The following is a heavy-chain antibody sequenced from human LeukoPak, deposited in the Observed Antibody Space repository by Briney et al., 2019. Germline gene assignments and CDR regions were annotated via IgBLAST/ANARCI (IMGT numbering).Heavy chain of an antibody. CDR3: ARHVAGYTPLSPFDY. CDR1: GYSFINYW. Sequence: GESLKISCKGSGYSFINYWIVWVRQMPGKGLEWMGIIFPGDSNTKYSPSFQGQVTISADKSINTAYLQWSSLKASDTAIYYCARHVAGYTPLSPFDYWGQGTLIAVSS. D-gene: IGHD1-1*01. CDR2: IFPGDSNT. J-gene: IGHJ4*02. V-gene: IGHV5-51*01.